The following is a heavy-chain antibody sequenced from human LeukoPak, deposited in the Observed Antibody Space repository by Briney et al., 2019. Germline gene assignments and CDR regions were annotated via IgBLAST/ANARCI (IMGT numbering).Heavy chain of an antibody. V-gene: IGHV3-21*01. CDR3: ARPTSTTSNDGFDI. Sequence: GGSLRLSCAGSGFTFSSHSMNWVRQAPGQGLEWVSSISSGSGYMHYADSVKGRFTISRDNARNSLFLQMNSLRAEDTAIYYCARPTSTTSNDGFDIWGRGTMVTVSS. J-gene: IGHJ3*02. CDR2: ISSGSGYM. CDR1: GFTFSSHS. D-gene: IGHD2-2*01.